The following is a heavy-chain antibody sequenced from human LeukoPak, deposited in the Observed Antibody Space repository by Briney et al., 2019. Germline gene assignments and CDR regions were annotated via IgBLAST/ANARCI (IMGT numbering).Heavy chain of an antibody. CDR3: ARDRVTSVGYCSGGSYYSAVGTDY. Sequence: SETLSLTCTVSGGSISSYYWSWIRQPPGKGLECIGYIYYSGSTNYNPSLKSRVTISVDTSKNQFSLKLSSVTAADTAVYYCARDRVTSVGYCSGGSYYSAVGTDYWGQGTLVTVSS. CDR2: IYYSGST. D-gene: IGHD2-15*01. V-gene: IGHV4-59*01. J-gene: IGHJ4*02. CDR1: GGSISSYY.